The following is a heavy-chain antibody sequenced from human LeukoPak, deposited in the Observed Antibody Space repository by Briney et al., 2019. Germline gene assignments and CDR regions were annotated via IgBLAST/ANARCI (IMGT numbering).Heavy chain of an antibody. Sequence: GGSLRLSCAASGFTFSSYAMSWVRQAPGKGLEWVSAISGSGGSTYYADSVKGRFTISRDNSKNTLYLQMNSLRAEDTAVYYCAKCADKYYYDSSGYTDYWGQGTLVTVSS. CDR2: ISGSGGST. J-gene: IGHJ4*02. V-gene: IGHV3-23*01. CDR3: AKCADKYYYDSSGYTDY. D-gene: IGHD3-22*01. CDR1: GFTFSSYA.